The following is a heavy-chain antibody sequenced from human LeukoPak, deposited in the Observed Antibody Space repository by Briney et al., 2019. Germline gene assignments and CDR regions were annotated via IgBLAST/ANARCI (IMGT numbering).Heavy chain of an antibody. D-gene: IGHD4-17*01. CDR2: IYYSGST. CDR1: GGSISSYY. V-gene: IGHV4-59*01. Sequence: PSETQSLTCTVSGGSISSYYWSWIRQPPGKGLEWIGYIYYSGSTNYNPSHKSRVTISVDTSKNQFSLKLSSVTAADTAVYYCASVDYGDYYFDYWGQGTLVTVSS. CDR3: ASVDYGDYYFDY. J-gene: IGHJ4*02.